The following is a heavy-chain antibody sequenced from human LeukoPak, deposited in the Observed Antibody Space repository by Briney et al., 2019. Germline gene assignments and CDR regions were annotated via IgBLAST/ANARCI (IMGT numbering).Heavy chain of an antibody. V-gene: IGHV1-24*01. CDR2: FDPEDGET. Sequence: ASVKVSCKVSGYTLTELSMHWVRQAPGKGLEWMGGFDPEDGETIYAQKFQSRVTMTEDTSTDTAYMELSSLRSEDTAVYYCATYWVVPAAKSGFDPWGQGTLVTVSS. J-gene: IGHJ5*02. CDR3: ATYWVVPAAKSGFDP. CDR1: GYTLTELS. D-gene: IGHD2-2*01.